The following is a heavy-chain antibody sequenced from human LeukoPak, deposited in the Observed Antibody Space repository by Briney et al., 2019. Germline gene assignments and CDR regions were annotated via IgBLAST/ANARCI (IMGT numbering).Heavy chain of an antibody. CDR2: IYYSGST. CDR3: ARVFSSSSSVSDYYYYMDV. Sequence: PSETLSLTCTVSGGSISGSSYYWGWIRQPPGKGLEWIGSIYYSGSTYYNPSLKSRVTISVDTSKNQFSLKLSSVTAADTAVYYCARVFSSSSSVSDYYYYMDVWGKGTTVTVSS. CDR1: GGSISGSSYY. V-gene: IGHV4-39*07. J-gene: IGHJ6*03. D-gene: IGHD6-6*01.